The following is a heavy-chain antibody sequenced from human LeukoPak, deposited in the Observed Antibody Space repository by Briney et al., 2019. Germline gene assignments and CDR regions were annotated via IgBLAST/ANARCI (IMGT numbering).Heavy chain of an antibody. CDR1: GFTFSSYS. CDR2: ISSSSSYI. D-gene: IGHD3-10*01. V-gene: IGHV3-21*01. CDR3: ARAGGSGSDFDY. J-gene: IGHJ4*02. Sequence: GGSLRLSCAASGFTFSSYSMNWVRQAPGKGLEWVSSISSSSSYIYYADSVKGRFTISRDNAKNSLYLQMNSLRAEDTAVYYCARAGGSGSDFDYWGQGTLVTVSS.